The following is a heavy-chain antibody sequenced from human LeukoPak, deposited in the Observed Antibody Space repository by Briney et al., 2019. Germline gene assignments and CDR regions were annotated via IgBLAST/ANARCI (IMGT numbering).Heavy chain of an antibody. CDR3: ARDGVAGGFDY. J-gene: IGHJ4*02. V-gene: IGHV4-59*01. D-gene: IGHD6-19*01. CDR1: GGSIGRYY. CDR2: IHYSGST. Sequence: SETLSLTCTVSGGSIGRYYWNWLRQAPGKGLEWIGYIHYSGSTNHNSSLKSRVTISVDTSKNQYSLTLSSVTAADTAVYYCARDGVAGGFDYWGQGTLVTVSS.